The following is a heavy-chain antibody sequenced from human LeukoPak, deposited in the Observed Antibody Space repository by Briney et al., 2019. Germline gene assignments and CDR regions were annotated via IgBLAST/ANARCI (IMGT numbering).Heavy chain of an antibody. J-gene: IGHJ5*02. CDR2: ISGSGLST. V-gene: IGHV3-23*01. D-gene: IGHD5-12*01. Sequence: PGGSLRLSCAASGFTFSNYAMSWVRQAPGKGLGWVSVISGSGLSTNYADSVKGRFTISRDNSKNTLYLQMNSLRAEDTAVYYCAKGGLYNWFDPWGQGTLVTVSS. CDR1: GFTFSNYA. CDR3: AKGGLYNWFDP.